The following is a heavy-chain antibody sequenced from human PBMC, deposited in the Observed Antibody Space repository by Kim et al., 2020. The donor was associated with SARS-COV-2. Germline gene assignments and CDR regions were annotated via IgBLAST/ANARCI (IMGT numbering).Heavy chain of an antibody. J-gene: IGHJ4*02. D-gene: IGHD3-3*01. Sequence: GGSLRLSCAASGFTFSSYSMNWVRQAPGKGLEWVSSISSSSSYIYYADSVKGRFTISRDNAKNSLYLQMNSLRAEDTAVYYCASTHRDYDFWSGYLPDTDYWGQGTLVTVSS. CDR1: GFTFSSYS. CDR3: ASTHRDYDFWSGYLPDTDY. CDR2: ISSSSSYI. V-gene: IGHV3-21*01.